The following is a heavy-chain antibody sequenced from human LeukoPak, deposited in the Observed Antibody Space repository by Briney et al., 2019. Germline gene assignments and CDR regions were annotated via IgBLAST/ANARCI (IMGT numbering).Heavy chain of an antibody. Sequence: GGSLRLSCAASGFTFSSYAMHWVRQAPGKGLEWVAVISYDGSNKYYADSVKGRFTISRDNSKNTLYLQMNSLRAEDTAVHYCARDSRITMIVVVITTLDYWGQGTLVTVSS. CDR1: GFTFSSYA. J-gene: IGHJ4*02. D-gene: IGHD3-22*01. CDR3: ARDSRITMIVVVITTLDY. CDR2: ISYDGSNK. V-gene: IGHV3-30-3*01.